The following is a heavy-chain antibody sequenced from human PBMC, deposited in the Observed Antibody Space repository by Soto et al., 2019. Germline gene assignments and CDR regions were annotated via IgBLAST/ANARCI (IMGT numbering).Heavy chain of an antibody. CDR1: GDSISTVEYF. V-gene: IGHV4-30-4*01. J-gene: IGHJ5*01. Sequence: SLTCSVSGDSISTVEYFWAWIRQPPGQALEYIGYIYKSATTYYNPSFESRVAISLDTSKSQFSLNVTSVTAADTAVYFCARGRYCLTGRCCSNWFDSWGQGTLVTVSS. CDR3: ARGRYCLTGRCCSNWFDS. CDR2: IYKSATT. D-gene: IGHD2-15*01.